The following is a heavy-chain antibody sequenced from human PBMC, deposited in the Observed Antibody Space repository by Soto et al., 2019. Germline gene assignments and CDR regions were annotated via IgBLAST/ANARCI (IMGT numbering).Heavy chain of an antibody. CDR1: GFTFSGYG. V-gene: IGHV3-30*18. CDR3: AKGGRGTYYYYYGMDV. CDR2: ISYDGNNK. J-gene: IGHJ6*02. Sequence: GGSLRLSCAASGFTFSGYGMHWVRQAPGKGLEWVAVISYDGNNKYYADSVKGRFTISRDNSKNTLYLQMNSLRAEDTAVYYCAKGGRGTYYYYYGMDVWGQGTTVTVSS. D-gene: IGHD1-1*01.